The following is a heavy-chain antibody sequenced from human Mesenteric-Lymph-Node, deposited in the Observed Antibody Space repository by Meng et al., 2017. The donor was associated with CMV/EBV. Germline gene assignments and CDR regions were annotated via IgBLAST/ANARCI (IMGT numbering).Heavy chain of an antibody. Sequence: GESLKISCAASGFSVTNSYMNWVRQAPGKELKWVANISPDGSVTYYVDSVKGRFTISRDDARNSLNLRMNSLRAEDTAVYYCARSTGGYTSGYFNYYYGMDVWGQGATVTVSS. D-gene: IGHD5-18*01. CDR3: ARSTGGYTSGYFNYYYGMDV. CDR2: ISPDGSVT. CDR1: GFSVTNSY. V-gene: IGHV3-7*01. J-gene: IGHJ6*02.